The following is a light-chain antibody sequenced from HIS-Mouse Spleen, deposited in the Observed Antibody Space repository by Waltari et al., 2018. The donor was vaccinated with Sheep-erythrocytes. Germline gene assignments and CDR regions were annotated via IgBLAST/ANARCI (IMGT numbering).Light chain of an antibody. V-gene: IGLV1-47*01. CDR2: RNN. CDR1: SSNIGSNY. CDR3: AAWDDSLSGNWV. J-gene: IGLJ3*02. Sequence: QSVLTQPPSASGTPGQRVTISCSGSSSNIGSNYVYWYQQLPGTAPKPLIYRNNRRPSGVPHRFPGSKSGTSASLAISGLRSEDEADYYCAAWDDSLSGNWVFGGGTKLTVL.